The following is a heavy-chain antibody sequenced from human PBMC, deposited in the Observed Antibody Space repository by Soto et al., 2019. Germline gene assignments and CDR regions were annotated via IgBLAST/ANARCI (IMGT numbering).Heavy chain of an antibody. CDR2: IYYSGST. D-gene: IGHD2-15*01. J-gene: IGHJ3*02. CDR1: GGSISSGGYY. V-gene: IGHV4-31*03. Sequence: QVQLQESGPGLVKPSQTLSLTCTVSGGSISSGGYYWSWIRQHPGKGLEWIGYIYYSGSTYYNPSLKIRVTISVDTSKNQFSLKLSSVTAADTAVYYCARAIYCSGGSCYKSDAFDIWGQGTMVTVSS. CDR3: ARAIYCSGGSCYKSDAFDI.